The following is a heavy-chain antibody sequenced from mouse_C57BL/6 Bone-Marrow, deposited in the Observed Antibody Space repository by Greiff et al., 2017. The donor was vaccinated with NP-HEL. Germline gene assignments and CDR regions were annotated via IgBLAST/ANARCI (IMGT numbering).Heavy chain of an antibody. CDR3: ARRDIYYYGSSLSYYAMDY. CDR2: INPNNGGT. D-gene: IGHD1-1*01. Sequence: VQLQQSGPELVKPGASVKIPCKASGYTFTDYNMDWVKQSHGKSLEWIGDINPNNGGTIYNQKFKGKATLTVDKSSSTAYMELRSLTSEDTAVYYCARRDIYYYGSSLSYYAMDYWGQGTSVTVSS. J-gene: IGHJ4*01. CDR1: GYTFTDYN. V-gene: IGHV1-18*01.